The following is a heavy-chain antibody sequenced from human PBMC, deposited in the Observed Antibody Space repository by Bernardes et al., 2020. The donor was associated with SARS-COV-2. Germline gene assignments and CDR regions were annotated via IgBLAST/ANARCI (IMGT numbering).Heavy chain of an antibody. CDR2: IYTSGRT. J-gene: IGHJ3*02. Sequence: SKSLSPTCIVSGGSIRGSFWNWIRQPAGPGLAWIGRIYTSGRTHYNPSLKSRVTMSVDTSKNQFSLILSSVTAADTAAYYCARKRREDDAFDIWGQGTMVTVS. D-gene: IGHD1-1*01. V-gene: IGHV4-4*07. CDR3: ARKRREDDAFDI. CDR1: GGSIRGSF.